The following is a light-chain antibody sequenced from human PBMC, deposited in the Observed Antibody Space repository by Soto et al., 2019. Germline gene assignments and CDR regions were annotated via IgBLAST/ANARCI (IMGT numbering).Light chain of an antibody. CDR2: EGS. CDR3: CSYAGSSTSV. J-gene: IGLJ1*01. Sequence: QSALTQPASVSGSPGQSITISCTGTSSDVGSYNLVSWYQQHPGKAPKLMIYEGSKRPSGVSNRFSGSKSGNTASLTISGLQAEDVADYYCCSYAGSSTSVFGTGTKLTVL. CDR1: SSDVGSYNL. V-gene: IGLV2-23*01.